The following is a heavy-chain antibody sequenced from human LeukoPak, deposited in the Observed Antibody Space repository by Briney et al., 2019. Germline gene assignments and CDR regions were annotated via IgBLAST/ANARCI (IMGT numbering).Heavy chain of an antibody. J-gene: IGHJ4*02. CDR3: ARGGQQLDY. CDR2: TYYRSKLYN. V-gene: IGHV6-1*01. Sequence: SQTLSLTCALSGDSLSSNSAAWDWLRQSPSRGLEWLGRTYYRSKLYNDYAVAVKSRITLNPDTSKNQFSLQLNSVTPEDTAVYYCARGGQQLDYWGRGTLVSVSS. CDR1: GDSLSSNSAA. D-gene: IGHD6-13*01.